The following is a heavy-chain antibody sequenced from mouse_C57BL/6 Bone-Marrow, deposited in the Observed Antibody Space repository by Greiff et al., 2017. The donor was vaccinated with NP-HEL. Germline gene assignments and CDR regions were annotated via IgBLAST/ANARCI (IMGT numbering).Heavy chain of an antibody. J-gene: IGHJ3*01. CDR2: IRNQANNHAT. Sequence: EVKVLESGGGLVQPGGSMQLSCAASGFTFSEAWMYWVRPSPVQGLEWVAVIRNQANNHATYYDEPVKGRFTIPRDDSKCSVYLQMHSVRAEDTGIYICTREGFRRSYGGQETLVTDSA. V-gene: IGHV6-6*01. CDR1: GFTFSEAW. CDR3: TREGFRRSY.